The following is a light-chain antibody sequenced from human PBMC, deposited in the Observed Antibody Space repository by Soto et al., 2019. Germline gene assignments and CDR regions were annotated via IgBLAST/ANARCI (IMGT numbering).Light chain of an antibody. Sequence: EIVLTQSPATLSLSPGERATLSCRASQSVSSYLAWYQQKPGQAPRLLIYDASNRATGIPARLSGSGSGTDFTLTISSLEPEDFAVYYCQQRSNWPRVTCGPGTKVDIK. CDR1: QSVSSY. CDR2: DAS. J-gene: IGKJ3*01. CDR3: QQRSNWPRVT. V-gene: IGKV3-11*01.